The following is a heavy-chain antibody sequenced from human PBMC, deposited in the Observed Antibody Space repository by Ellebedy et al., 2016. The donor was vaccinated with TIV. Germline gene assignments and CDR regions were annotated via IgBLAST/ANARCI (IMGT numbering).Heavy chain of an antibody. CDR2: IYSGGST. D-gene: IGHD6-19*01. CDR1: GASISSGPYY. J-gene: IGHJ4*02. Sequence: SETLSLXXTVSGASISSGPYYQNWIRQHPGKGLEWIGYIYSGGSTYYSPSLKSRVTISLDTSKNQFSLKLTSVTAADTAVYYCARGIEQWLTYWGQGTLVTVSS. V-gene: IGHV4-31*03. CDR3: ARGIEQWLTY.